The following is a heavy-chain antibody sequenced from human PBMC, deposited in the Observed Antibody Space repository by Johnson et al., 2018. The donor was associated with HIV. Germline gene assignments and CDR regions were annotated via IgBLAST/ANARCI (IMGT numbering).Heavy chain of an antibody. V-gene: IGHV3-9*01. CDR3: AKDIASGDSYDAFDI. CDR2: ISWNSGSI. Sequence: QLVESGGGLVQPGRSLRLSCAASGFTFDDYAMHWVRQAPGKGLEWVSGISWNSGSIGYADSVKGRFTISRDNAKNSLYLQMNSLRAEDTALYYCAKDIASGDSYDAFDIWGQGTMVTVSS. J-gene: IGHJ3*02. D-gene: IGHD5-24*01. CDR1: GFTFDDYA.